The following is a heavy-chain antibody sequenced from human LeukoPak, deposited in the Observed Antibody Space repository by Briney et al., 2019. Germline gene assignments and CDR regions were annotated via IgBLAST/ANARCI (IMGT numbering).Heavy chain of an antibody. CDR2: IYYSGST. D-gene: IGHD3-9*01. CDR3: ARHLTYYDILTGYSPRGGGFDY. J-gene: IGHJ4*02. CDR1: GGSISSSSYY. V-gene: IGHV4-39*01. Sequence: SETLSLTCTVSGGSISSSSYYWGWIRQPPGKGLEWIGSIYYSGSTYYNPSLKSRVTISVDTSKNQFSLKLSSVTAADTAVYYCARHLTYYDILTGYSPRGGGFDYWGQGTLVTVSS.